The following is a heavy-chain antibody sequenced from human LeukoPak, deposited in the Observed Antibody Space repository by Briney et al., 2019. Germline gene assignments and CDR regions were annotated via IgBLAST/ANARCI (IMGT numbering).Heavy chain of an antibody. CDR3: ASPGWSDALDM. CDR1: GFTFRSYG. Sequence: GGSLRLSCVASGFTFRSYGMHWVRQAPGKGLVWVSRISSDGTSTTCADSVKGRFTISRDNAKNTLYLQLDSLRAEDTAIYYCASPGWSDALDMWGQGTRVTVSS. D-gene: IGHD2-15*01. J-gene: IGHJ3*02. V-gene: IGHV3-74*01. CDR2: ISSDGTST.